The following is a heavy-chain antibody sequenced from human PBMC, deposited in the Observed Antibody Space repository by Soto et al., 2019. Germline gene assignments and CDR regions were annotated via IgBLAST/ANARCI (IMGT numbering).Heavy chain of an antibody. D-gene: IGHD6-19*01. CDR1: GGTFSRYA. J-gene: IGHJ3*02. CDR3: ARVHGGWYTEDPDYAFDI. Sequence: QVQLVQSGAEVKKPGSSVKVSCKASGGTFSRYAISWVRQAPGQGLEWMGGIIPIFGTANYAQTFQGRVTITADESTSTAYMELSSLRSEDTAVYYCARVHGGWYTEDPDYAFDIWGQGTMVTVSS. CDR2: IIPIFGTA. V-gene: IGHV1-69*01.